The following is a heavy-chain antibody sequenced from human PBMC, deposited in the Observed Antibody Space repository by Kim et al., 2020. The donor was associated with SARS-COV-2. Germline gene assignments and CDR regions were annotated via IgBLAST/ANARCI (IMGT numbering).Heavy chain of an antibody. Sequence: SETLSLICTVSGGSISSYYWSWIRQPPGKGLEWIGYIYYSGSTNYNPSLKSRVTISVDTSKNQFSLKLSSVTAADTAVYYCARAYSSSWYGYYFDYWGQG. D-gene: IGHD6-13*01. CDR2: IYYSGST. J-gene: IGHJ4*02. CDR3: ARAYSSSWYGYYFDY. V-gene: IGHV4-59*01. CDR1: GGSISSYY.